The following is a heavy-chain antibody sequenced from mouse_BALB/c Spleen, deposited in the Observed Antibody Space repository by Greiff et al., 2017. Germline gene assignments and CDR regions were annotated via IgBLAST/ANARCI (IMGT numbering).Heavy chain of an antibody. Sequence: VQLQQSGPELVKPGASVKISCKASGYAFSSSWMNWVKQRPGQGLEWIGRIYPGDGDTNYNGKFKGKATLTADKSSSTAYMQLSSLTSVDSAVYFCARSGAYPLDYWGQGTTLTVSS. CDR2: IYPGDGDT. J-gene: IGHJ2*01. V-gene: IGHV1-82*01. CDR1: GYAFSSSW. CDR3: ARSGAYPLDY. D-gene: IGHD2-10*01.